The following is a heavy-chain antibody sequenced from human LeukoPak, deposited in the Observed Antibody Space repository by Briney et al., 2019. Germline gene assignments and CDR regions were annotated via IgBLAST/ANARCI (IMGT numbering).Heavy chain of an antibody. J-gene: IGHJ4*02. Sequence: GESLKISCKGSGYSFTYYWTGWVRQMPGKGLEWMGIIYPGDSDTRYSPSFQGQVTTSAVKSITTAYLQWSSLKASDTAMYYCARGKAGSSFTGQYFDYWGQGTLVTVSS. V-gene: IGHV5-51*01. CDR3: ARGKAGSSFTGQYFDY. CDR2: IYPGDSDT. CDR1: GYSFTYYW. D-gene: IGHD2-2*01.